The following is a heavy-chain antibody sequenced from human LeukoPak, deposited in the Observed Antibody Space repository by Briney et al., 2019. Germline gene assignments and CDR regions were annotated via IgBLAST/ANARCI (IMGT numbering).Heavy chain of an antibody. J-gene: IGHJ4*02. Sequence: SVTVSCTASGGTFSIYAISWVRQAPGQGLEWMGGIIPIFGTANYAQKFQGRVTITADESTSTAYMELSSLRSEDAAVCYCARDQHYYDSSGYLRSHYFDYWGQGTLVTVSS. CDR1: GGTFSIYA. CDR2: IIPIFGTA. CDR3: ARDQHYYDSSGYLRSHYFDY. D-gene: IGHD3-22*01. V-gene: IGHV1-69*13.